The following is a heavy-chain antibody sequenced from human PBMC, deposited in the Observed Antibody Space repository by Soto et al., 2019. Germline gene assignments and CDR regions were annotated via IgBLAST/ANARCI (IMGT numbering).Heavy chain of an antibody. Sequence: QVHLVQSGAEVKKPGASVKVSCKASGYTFTSYGITWVRQAPGQGLEWMGWISAHNGNTDYAQKLQGRGSVTRDTSTSTAYMELRSLRSDDTAVYYCARGRYGDYWGQGALVTVSS. CDR3: ARGRYGDY. CDR1: GYTFTSYG. CDR2: ISAHNGNT. J-gene: IGHJ4*02. D-gene: IGHD1-1*01. V-gene: IGHV1-18*01.